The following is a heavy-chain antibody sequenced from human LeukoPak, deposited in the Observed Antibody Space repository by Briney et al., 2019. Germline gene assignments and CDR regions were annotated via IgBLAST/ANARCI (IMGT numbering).Heavy chain of an antibody. J-gene: IGHJ4*02. CDR2: FNSAGTS. CDR3: ATRGDSGNHLVY. CDR1: GFTFSSYS. D-gene: IGHD1-26*01. V-gene: IGHV3-53*01. Sequence: PGGSLRLSCAASGFTFSSYSMNWVRQAPGKGLEWVSGFNSAGTSFYADSVKGRFTISRDNSKNTLYLQTHSLRAEDTAMYYCATRGDSGNHLVYWGQGTLVTVSS.